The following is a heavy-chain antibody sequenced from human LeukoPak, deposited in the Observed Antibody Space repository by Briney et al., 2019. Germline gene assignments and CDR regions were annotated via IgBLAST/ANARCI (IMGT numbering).Heavy chain of an antibody. J-gene: IGHJ5*02. CDR2: IYYSGST. V-gene: IGHV4-59*08. Sequence: SETLSLTCTVSGGSISSYYWSWIRQPPGKGLEWIGYIYYSGSTNYNSSLKSRVTISVDTSKNQFSLKLSSVTAADTAVYYCARHVGGRPNMNWFDPWGQGTLVTVSS. CDR3: ARHVGGRPNMNWFDP. CDR1: GGSISSYY. D-gene: IGHD3-16*01.